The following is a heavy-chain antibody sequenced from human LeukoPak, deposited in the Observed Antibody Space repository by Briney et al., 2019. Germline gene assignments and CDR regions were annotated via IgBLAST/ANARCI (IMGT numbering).Heavy chain of an antibody. Sequence: SETLSLTCTVSGGSISSSSYYWSWIRQPAGKGLEWIGRIYTSGSTNYNPSLKSRVTMSVDTSKNQFSLKLSSVTAADTAVYYCARRYSYGPFDYWGQGTLVTVSS. D-gene: IGHD5-18*01. CDR1: GGSISSSSYY. V-gene: IGHV4-61*02. CDR2: IYTSGST. J-gene: IGHJ4*02. CDR3: ARRYSYGPFDY.